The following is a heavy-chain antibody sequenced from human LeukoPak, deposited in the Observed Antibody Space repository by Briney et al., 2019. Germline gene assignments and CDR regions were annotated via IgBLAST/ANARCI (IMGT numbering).Heavy chain of an antibody. V-gene: IGHV3-21*01. CDR1: GFTFSNYR. CDR3: ARFALKTPPTD. Sequence: TGGSLRLSCAASGFTFSNYRMNWVRQAPGKGLEWVSSISSSSAYMSYADSVKGRFTISRDNAKNSLYLQMNSLRAEDTAVYYCARFALKTPPTDWGQGTLVTVSS. J-gene: IGHJ4*02. CDR2: ISSSSAYM.